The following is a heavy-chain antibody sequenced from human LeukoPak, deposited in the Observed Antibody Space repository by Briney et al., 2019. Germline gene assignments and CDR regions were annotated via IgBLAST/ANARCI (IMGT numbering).Heavy chain of an antibody. D-gene: IGHD2-15*01. CDR1: GYTFTSYD. CDR3: ARGGGRLTADAFDI. Sequence: ASVKVSCKASGYTFTSYDINWVRQATGQGLEWMGWMNPNSGNTGYAQKFQGRVTITRNTSISTAYMELSSLRPEDTAVYYCARGGGRLTADAFDIWGQGTMVTVSS. J-gene: IGHJ3*02. V-gene: IGHV1-8*03. CDR2: MNPNSGNT.